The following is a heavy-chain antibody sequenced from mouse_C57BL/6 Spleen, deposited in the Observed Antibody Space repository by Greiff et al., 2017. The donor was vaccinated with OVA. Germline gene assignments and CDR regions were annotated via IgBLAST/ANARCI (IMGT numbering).Heavy chain of an antibody. CDR3: ARDDYDAGDYFDY. CDR2: INPYNGGT. V-gene: IGHV1-19*01. J-gene: IGHJ2*01. D-gene: IGHD2-4*01. CDR1: GYTFTDYY. Sequence: VQLKESGPVLVKPGASVKMSCKASGYTFTDYYMNWVKQSHGKSLEWIGVINPYNGGTSYNQKFKGKATLTVDKSSSTAYMELNSLTSEDSAVYYCARDDYDAGDYFDYWGQGTTLTVSS.